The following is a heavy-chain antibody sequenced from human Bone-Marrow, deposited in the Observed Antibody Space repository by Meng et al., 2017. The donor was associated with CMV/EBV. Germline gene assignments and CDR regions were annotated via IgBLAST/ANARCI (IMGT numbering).Heavy chain of an antibody. CDR2: INHSGST. V-gene: IGHV4-34*01. CDR1: SFRGYY. Sequence: SFRGYYWSWIRQPPGKGLEWIGEINHSGSTNYNPSLKSRVTISVDTSKNQFSLKLSSVTAADTAVYYCARVEGVWLELRRSVWFDPWGQGTLVTVSS. D-gene: IGHD1-7*01. J-gene: IGHJ5*02. CDR3: ARVEGVWLELRRSVWFDP.